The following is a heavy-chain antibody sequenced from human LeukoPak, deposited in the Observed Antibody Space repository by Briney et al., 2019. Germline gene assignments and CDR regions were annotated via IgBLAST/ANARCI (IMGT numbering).Heavy chain of an antibody. CDR2: INPNSGGT. J-gene: IGHJ5*02. D-gene: IGHD3-22*01. Sequence: ASLNVSFKASGYTFTGYYMHWVRQAPGQGLEWMGWINPNSGGTNFAQKFQGRVTMTRDTSISTAYMELSRLRSDDTAVYYCARDMDSSGQGVDPWGQGTLVTVSS. CDR3: ARDMDSSGQGVDP. CDR1: GYTFTGYY. V-gene: IGHV1-2*02.